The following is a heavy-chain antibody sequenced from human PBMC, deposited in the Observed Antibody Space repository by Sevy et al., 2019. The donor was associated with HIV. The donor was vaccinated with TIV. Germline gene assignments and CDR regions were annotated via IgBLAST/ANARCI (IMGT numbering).Heavy chain of an antibody. V-gene: IGHV1-24*01. CDR2: FDPEDRET. CDR3: ATQHSHYHGSGYFDY. Sequence: ATVKVSCKVSGYTLTELSMHWVGQAPGKGLEWMGRFDPEDRETIYAQKFQGRVTMSEDTSTHTAYMELSSLTSVDAAVYYFATQHSHYHGSGYFDYWGQGTLVTVSS. J-gene: IGHJ4*02. CDR1: GYTLTELS. D-gene: IGHD3-10*01.